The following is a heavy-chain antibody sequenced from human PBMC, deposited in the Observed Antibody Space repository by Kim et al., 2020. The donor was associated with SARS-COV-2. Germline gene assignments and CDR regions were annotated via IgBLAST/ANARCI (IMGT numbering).Heavy chain of an antibody. Sequence: GGSRRLSCAASGFTFSSYSMNWVRQAPGKGLEWVSSISSSSSSYIYYADSVKGRFTISRDNAKNSLYLQMNSLRAEDTAVYYCARGLNDDFWSGYYAFYYYGMDVWGQGTTVTVSS. CDR3: ARGLNDDFWSGYYAFYYYGMDV. CDR2: ISSSSSSYI. D-gene: IGHD3-3*01. V-gene: IGHV3-21*01. CDR1: GFTFSSYS. J-gene: IGHJ6*02.